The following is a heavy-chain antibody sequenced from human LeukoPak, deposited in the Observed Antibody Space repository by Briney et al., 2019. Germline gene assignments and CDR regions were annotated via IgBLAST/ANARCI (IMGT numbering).Heavy chain of an antibody. V-gene: IGHV3-30*02. Sequence: GGSLRLSCAASGFTFSSYGMHWVRQAPGKGLEWVAFIRYDGSNKYYADSVKGRFTISRDNSKNTLYLQMNSLRAEDTAVYYCAKDVGYYGSGSYYNVRYYYYMDVWGKGTTVTVSS. CDR1: GFTFSSYG. J-gene: IGHJ6*03. CDR2: IRYDGSNK. CDR3: AKDVGYYGSGSYYNVRYYYYMDV. D-gene: IGHD3-10*01.